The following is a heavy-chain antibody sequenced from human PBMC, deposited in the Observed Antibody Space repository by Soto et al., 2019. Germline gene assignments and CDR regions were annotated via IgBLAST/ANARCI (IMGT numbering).Heavy chain of an antibody. V-gene: IGHV3-21*01. CDR2: IRSITSHI. Sequence: PGGSLRPSCVASGFTFNTYDMNWVRQAPGKGLEWVACIRSITSHIRYADSVKGGFTLSRDNTKNSLSPQMNSLAAEDTAVYYCARDAGLYTPEPNDYYYFAMDVWGQGTTVTVSS. D-gene: IGHD1-1*01. J-gene: IGHJ6*02. CDR3: ARDAGLYTPEPNDYYYFAMDV. CDR1: GFTFNTYD.